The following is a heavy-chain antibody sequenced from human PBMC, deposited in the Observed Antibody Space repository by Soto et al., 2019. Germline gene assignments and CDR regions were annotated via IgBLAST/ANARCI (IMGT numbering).Heavy chain of an antibody. CDR1: GFTFSSYG. J-gene: IGHJ4*02. Sequence: QVQLVESGGGVVQPGRSLRLSCAASGFTFSSYGMHWVRQAPGKGLEWVAVISYDGSNKYYADSVKGRFTISRDNSKNTLYLQMNSLRAEDTAVYYCAKDWRSITMIVVVTIDYWGQGTLVTVSS. D-gene: IGHD3-22*01. V-gene: IGHV3-30*18. CDR3: AKDWRSITMIVVVTIDY. CDR2: ISYDGSNK.